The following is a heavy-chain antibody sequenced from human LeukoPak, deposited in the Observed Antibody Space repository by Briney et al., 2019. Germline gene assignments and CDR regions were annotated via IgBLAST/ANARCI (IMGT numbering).Heavy chain of an antibody. CDR1: GFTFSSYA. D-gene: IGHD6-13*01. J-gene: IGHJ4*02. CDR2: ISYDGSNK. CDR3: ARFVAAGNFDY. V-gene: IGHV3-30*01. Sequence: GGSLRLSCAASGFTFSSYAMHWVRQAPGKGLEWVAVISYDGSNKYYADSVKGRFTISRDNSKNTLYLQMNSLRAEDTAVYYCARFVAAGNFDYWGQGTLVTVSS.